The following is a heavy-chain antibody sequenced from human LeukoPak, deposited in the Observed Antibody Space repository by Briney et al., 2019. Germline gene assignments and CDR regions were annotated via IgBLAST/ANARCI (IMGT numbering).Heavy chain of an antibody. J-gene: IGHJ4*02. V-gene: IGHV3-23*01. Sequence: GGPLRLSCAASGFTFSSYAMSWVRQAPGKGLEWVSAISGSGGSTYYADSVKGRFTISRDNSKNTLYLQMNSLRAEDTAVYYCAKCGSGGSCYQFDYWGQGTLVTVSS. CDR2: ISGSGGST. D-gene: IGHD2-15*01. CDR3: AKCGSGGSCYQFDY. CDR1: GFTFSSYA.